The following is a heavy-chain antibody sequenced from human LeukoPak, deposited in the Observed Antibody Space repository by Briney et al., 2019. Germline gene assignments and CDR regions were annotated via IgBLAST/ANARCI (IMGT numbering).Heavy chain of an antibody. CDR1: GFTVSSNY. D-gene: IGHD1-26*01. Sequence: GGSLRLSCVASGFTVSSNYMSWVRQAPGKGLGWVSIIYSGGSTFYADSVKGRFTISRDNSKNTLYLQMNSLRAEDTAVYYCARGGSYLSAFDIWGQGTMVTVSS. CDR3: ARGGSYLSAFDI. CDR2: IYSGGST. J-gene: IGHJ3*02. V-gene: IGHV3-53*01.